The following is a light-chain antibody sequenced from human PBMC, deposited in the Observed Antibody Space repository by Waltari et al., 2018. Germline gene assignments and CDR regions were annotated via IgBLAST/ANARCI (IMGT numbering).Light chain of an antibody. CDR2: DVT. V-gene: IGLV2-14*03. J-gene: IGLJ2*01. CDR1: SSDSGGYNY. CDR3: SSFTSSTTGI. Sequence: SALTPPDSVSGSPGQSITISCSGISSDSGGYNYVSWYQQHPGVAPKVIIYDVTNRPSGVSNRFSGSKSGSSASLTISGLQPEDEADYYCSSFTSSTTGIFGGGTKLTVL.